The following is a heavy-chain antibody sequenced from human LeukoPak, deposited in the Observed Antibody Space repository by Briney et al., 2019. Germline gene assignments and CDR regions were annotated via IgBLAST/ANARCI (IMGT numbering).Heavy chain of an antibody. Sequence: GGSLRLSCAASGFTFSSYSMNWVRQAPGKGLVWVSSISSSSSYIYYADSVKGRFTISRDNAKNSLYLQMNSLRAEDTAVYYCARVKNIWSGYYPISFDYWGQGTLVTVSS. V-gene: IGHV3-21*01. CDR1: GFTFSSYS. CDR3: ARVKNIWSGYYPISFDY. CDR2: ISSSSSYI. J-gene: IGHJ4*02. D-gene: IGHD3-3*01.